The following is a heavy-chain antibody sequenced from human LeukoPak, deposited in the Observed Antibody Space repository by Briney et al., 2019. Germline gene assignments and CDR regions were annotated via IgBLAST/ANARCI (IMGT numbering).Heavy chain of an antibody. CDR2: IWYDGSEK. V-gene: IGHV3-33*01. J-gene: IGHJ4*02. CDR1: GFTFSTYG. CDR3: ARDVSSGYLGFDY. D-gene: IGHD3-22*01. Sequence: PGRSLRLSCAASGFTFSTYGMQWVRQAPGKGLEWVAAIWYDGSEKYYADSVKGRFTISRDNSKNTLYVQMNSLGAEDTAVYYCARDVSSGYLGFDYWGQGTLVTVSS.